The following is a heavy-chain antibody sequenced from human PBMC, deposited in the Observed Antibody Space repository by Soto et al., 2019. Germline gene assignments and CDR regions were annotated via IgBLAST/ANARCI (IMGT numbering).Heavy chain of an antibody. CDR1: GFIFSNYV. Sequence: GGSLRLSCAASGFIFSNYVMYWVRQAPGKGLEWVAFMSYDGTIKYYADSVKGRFTISRDNSKNTLYLQMNSLRPEDTGVYYCAREVLWSHYFDYWGQGTRVTVSS. D-gene: IGHD3-10*01. J-gene: IGHJ4*02. CDR2: MSYDGTIK. CDR3: AREVLWSHYFDY. V-gene: IGHV3-30-3*01.